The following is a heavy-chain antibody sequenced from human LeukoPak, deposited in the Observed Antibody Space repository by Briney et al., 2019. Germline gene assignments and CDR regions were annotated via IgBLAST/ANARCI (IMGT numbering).Heavy chain of an antibody. CDR1: GFTFSSYW. Sequence: PGGSLRLSCAASGFTFSSYWMSWVRQAPGKGLEWVANIKQDGSEKYYVDSVKGRFTISRDNAKNSLYLQMNSLRAEDTAVYYCARDKRVIIPRFDYWGQGTLVTVSS. D-gene: IGHD3-3*01. CDR2: IKQDGSEK. V-gene: IGHV3-7*01. CDR3: ARDKRVIIPRFDY. J-gene: IGHJ4*02.